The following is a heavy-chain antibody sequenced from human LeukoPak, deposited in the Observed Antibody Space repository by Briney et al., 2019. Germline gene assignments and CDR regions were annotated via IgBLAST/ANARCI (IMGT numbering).Heavy chain of an antibody. CDR2: VKVDGSEK. D-gene: IGHD3-10*01. J-gene: IGHJ6*02. CDR1: GFTSSSAW. V-gene: IGHV3-7*01. Sequence: GGSLRLSCAASGFTSSSAWMTWVRQAPGKGLEWVANVKVDGSEKYDVDSVKGRFTISRDNAKNSLFLQMNSLRVEDTAVYYCARHYYHALDVWGQGTTVTVSS. CDR3: ARHYYHALDV.